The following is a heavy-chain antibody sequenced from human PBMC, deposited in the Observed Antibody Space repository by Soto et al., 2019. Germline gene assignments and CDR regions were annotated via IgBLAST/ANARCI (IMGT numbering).Heavy chain of an antibody. J-gene: IGHJ6*02. CDR3: AISWIQLWLDDYYYYGMDV. CDR1: GGTFSSYA. D-gene: IGHD5-18*01. Sequence: SVKVSCKASGGTFSSYAISWVRQAPGQGLEWMGGIIPIFGTANYAQKFQGRVTITADESTSTAYVELSSLRSEDTAVYYCAISWIQLWLDDYYYYGMDVWGQGTTVTVSS. V-gene: IGHV1-69*13. CDR2: IIPIFGTA.